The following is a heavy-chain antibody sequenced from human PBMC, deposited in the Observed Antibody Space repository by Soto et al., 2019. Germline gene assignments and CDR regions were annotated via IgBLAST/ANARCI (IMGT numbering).Heavy chain of an antibody. CDR2: IYWDDDK. Sequence: QITLKESGPTLVKPTQTLTLTCTFSGFSLSTSGVGVGWIRQPPGRALEWLGIIYWDDDKRYSPSLKSRLTITKDTSKNLVVLTMTNMDPVDTVTYYCAHSSTNLMGFDPWGQGTLVTVSS. V-gene: IGHV2-5*02. J-gene: IGHJ5*02. D-gene: IGHD2-2*01. CDR3: AHSSTNLMGFDP. CDR1: GFSLSTSGVG.